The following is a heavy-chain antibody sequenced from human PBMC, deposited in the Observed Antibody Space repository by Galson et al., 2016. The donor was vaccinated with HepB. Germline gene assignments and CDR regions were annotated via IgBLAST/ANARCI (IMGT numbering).Heavy chain of an antibody. CDR1: GFSLSTSGVG. CDR2: IYWDDDK. Sequence: PALVKPTQTLTLTCTFSGFSLSTSGVGVGWIRQPPGKALEWLAVIYWDDDKRYNPSLRDRLAITKDTSKNQVVLTMANMDPVDTGTYYCAQRRVELWPYKLWGQGTLVAVSS. CDR3: AQRRVELWPYKL. V-gene: IGHV2-5*02. D-gene: IGHD1-1*01. J-gene: IGHJ4*02.